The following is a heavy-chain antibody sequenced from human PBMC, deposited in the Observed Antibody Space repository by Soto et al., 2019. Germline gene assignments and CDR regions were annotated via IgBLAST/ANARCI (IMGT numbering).Heavy chain of an antibody. CDR1: GGTFSNFA. V-gene: IGHV1-69*01. J-gene: IGHJ3*02. D-gene: IGHD2-15*01. Sequence: QVQLVQSGPEVKKPGSSVKVSCEASGGTFSNFAVNWVRQAPGQGLEWVGGIIPLFNVAKYAQKFEGRVTIVADDSQSSAYMDLSSLRSDGTAVYYWAASVRDVLGYAYTDTEGLAIWGQGTMVTVSS. CDR2: IIPLFNVA. CDR3: AASVRDVLGYAYTDTEGLAI.